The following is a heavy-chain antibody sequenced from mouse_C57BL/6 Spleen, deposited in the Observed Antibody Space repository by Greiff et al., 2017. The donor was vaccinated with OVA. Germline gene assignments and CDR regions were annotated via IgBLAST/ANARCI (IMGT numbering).Heavy chain of an antibody. CDR1: GYAFSSYW. CDR2: IYPGDGDT. V-gene: IGHV1-80*01. J-gene: IGHJ2*01. Sequence: VQLQQSGAELVKPGASVKISCKASGYAFSSYWMNWVKQRPGKGLEWIGQIYPGDGDTNYNGKFKGKATLTADKSSSTAYMQLSSLTSEDSAVYFCASTVVARGYYFDYWGQGTTLTVSS. CDR3: ASTVVARGYYFDY. D-gene: IGHD1-1*01.